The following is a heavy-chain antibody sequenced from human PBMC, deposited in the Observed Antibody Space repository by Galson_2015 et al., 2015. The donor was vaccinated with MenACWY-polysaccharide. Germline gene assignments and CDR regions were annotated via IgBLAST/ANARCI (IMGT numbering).Heavy chain of an antibody. CDR3: ARDSENLDY. D-gene: IGHD6-19*01. CDR2: INAGNGRT. Sequence: SVKVSCKASGYTFTSYAMFWVRQAPGQRLECLGWINAGNGRTEYSQKFQGRVTITRDTSASTAYMEVSSLRSEDTAVYYCARDSENLDYWGQGTLVTVSS. J-gene: IGHJ4*02. V-gene: IGHV1-3*01. CDR1: GYTFTSYA.